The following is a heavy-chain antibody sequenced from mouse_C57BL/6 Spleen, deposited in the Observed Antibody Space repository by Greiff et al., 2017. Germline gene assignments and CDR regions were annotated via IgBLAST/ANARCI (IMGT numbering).Heavy chain of an antibody. CDR3: ARPGPYYGSSYDWYFDV. V-gene: IGHV1-55*01. Sequence: QLKQPGAELVKPGASVKMSCKASGYTFTSYWITWVKQRPGQGLEWIGDIYPGSGSTNYNEKFKSKATLTVDTSSSTAYMQLSSLTSEDSAVYYCARPGPYYGSSYDWYFDVWGTGTTVTVSS. D-gene: IGHD1-1*01. J-gene: IGHJ1*03. CDR2: IYPGSGST. CDR1: GYTFTSYW.